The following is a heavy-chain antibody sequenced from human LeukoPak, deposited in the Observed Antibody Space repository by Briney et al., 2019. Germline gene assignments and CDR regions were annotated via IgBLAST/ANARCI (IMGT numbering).Heavy chain of an antibody. D-gene: IGHD2-21*02. CDR2: IQREIDGGTT. CDR3: ATELLSHFDY. Sequence: GGSLRLSCEASGFTFSDAWMSWVRQAPGRGLEWVGRIQREIDGGTTDYAAPVKGRFTISRDDSRNTLYLQMNSLKIEDTAVYYCATELLSHFDYWSQGTLVTVSS. J-gene: IGHJ4*02. CDR1: GFTFSDAW. V-gene: IGHV3-15*01.